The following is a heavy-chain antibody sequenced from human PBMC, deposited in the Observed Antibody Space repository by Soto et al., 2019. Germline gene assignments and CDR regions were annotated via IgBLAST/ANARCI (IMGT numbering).Heavy chain of an antibody. Sequence: SETLSLTCTVSGGSISGYYWSWIRQPPGKGLEWIAYIHYSGSSNSNPSLKSRVTISVDTSKNQFSLKLSSVTAADTAVYYCARHSNEYRKSLDYWGQGTLVTVSS. D-gene: IGHD1-1*01. CDR3: ARHSNEYRKSLDY. J-gene: IGHJ4*02. CDR2: IHYSGSS. CDR1: GGSISGYY. V-gene: IGHV4-59*08.